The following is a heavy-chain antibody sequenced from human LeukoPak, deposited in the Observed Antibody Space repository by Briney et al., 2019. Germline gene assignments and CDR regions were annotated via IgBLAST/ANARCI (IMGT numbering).Heavy chain of an antibody. V-gene: IGHV5-51*01. J-gene: IGHJ4*02. Sequence: GESLKISCKASGYRFTNYWIGWVRQLPGKGLEWMTIIYPGDSETRYSPSFQGQVTISADKSIGTMYLQWSSLKASDTAMYYCARALRTGQGDYVPVLWGQGTLVIVSS. D-gene: IGHD4-17*01. CDR1: GYRFTNYW. CDR2: IYPGDSET. CDR3: ARALRTGQGDYVPVL.